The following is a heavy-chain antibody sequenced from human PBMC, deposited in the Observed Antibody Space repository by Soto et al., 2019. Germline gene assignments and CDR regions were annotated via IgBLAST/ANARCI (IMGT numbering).Heavy chain of an antibody. CDR3: AHRLGSRGSFDY. Sequence: SGPTLVNARQTLTLTCTFSGFSLTTSGVGVGWIRQPPGKAPEWLALIYWNDDKRYSPSLQSRLTITKDTSKNQVVLTLTNMDPVDTATYYCAHRLGSRGSFDYWGQGSLVTVSS. CDR2: IYWNDDK. CDR1: GFSLTTSGVG. J-gene: IGHJ4*02. V-gene: IGHV2-5*01. D-gene: IGHD6-25*01.